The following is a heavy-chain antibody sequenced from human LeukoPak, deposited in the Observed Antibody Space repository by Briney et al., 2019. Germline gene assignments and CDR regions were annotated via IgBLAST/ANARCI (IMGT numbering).Heavy chain of an antibody. CDR2: INPSGVST. Sequence: ASVKVSCKVFGYTFTGYHIHWVRQAPGQGLEWMGIINPSGVSTSYAQKFQDRVTMTRDTSTSTVYMELSSLKSEDTAVYYCARGASPSSGWRYYYYMDVWGKGTTVTVSS. CDR1: GYTFTGYH. D-gene: IGHD6-19*01. J-gene: IGHJ6*03. V-gene: IGHV1-46*03. CDR3: ARGASPSSGWRYYYYMDV.